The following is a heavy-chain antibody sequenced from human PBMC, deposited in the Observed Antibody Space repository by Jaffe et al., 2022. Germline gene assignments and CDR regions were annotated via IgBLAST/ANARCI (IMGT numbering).Heavy chain of an antibody. J-gene: IGHJ4*02. Sequence: QVQLQESGPGLVKPSETLSLTCSVSGGSINSHDWGWIRQPPGKGLEWIVNVFKSGNTDYNLSLQSRLTTSIDTSRNQFFLQLRSVTAADTAIYYCARYEERGFDYWGQGTLVTVSS. D-gene: IGHD1-26*01. CDR1: GGSINSHD. V-gene: IGHV4-59*11. CDR2: VFKSGNT. CDR3: ARYEERGFDY.